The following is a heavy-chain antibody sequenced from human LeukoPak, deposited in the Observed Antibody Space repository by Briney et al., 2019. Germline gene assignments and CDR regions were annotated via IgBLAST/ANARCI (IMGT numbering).Heavy chain of an antibody. CDR2: IYYSGST. J-gene: IGHJ5*02. V-gene: IGHV4-59*01. CDR1: GGSISSYY. Sequence: SETLSLTCTVSGGSISSYYWSWIRQPPGKGLGWIEYIYYSGSTNYNPSLKSRVTISVDTSKNQCSLKLSSVTAADTAVYYCAREEYSSSSGWFDPWGQGTLVTVSS. D-gene: IGHD6-6*01. CDR3: AREEYSSSSGWFDP.